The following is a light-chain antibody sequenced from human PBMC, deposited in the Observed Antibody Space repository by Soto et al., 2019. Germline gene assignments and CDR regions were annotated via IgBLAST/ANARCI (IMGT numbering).Light chain of an antibody. V-gene: IGLV2-14*01. CDR3: SSYTSRSTRV. J-gene: IGLJ1*01. CDR2: EVT. CDR1: SSDVGAYNF. Sequence: QSALTQPASVSGSPGQSITISCTGTSSDVGAYNFVSWYQQHPGKAPKLMIYEVTYRPSGVSNRFSGSKSGSTASLTISGVQAEDEADYYCSSYTSRSTRVFGTGTKLTVL.